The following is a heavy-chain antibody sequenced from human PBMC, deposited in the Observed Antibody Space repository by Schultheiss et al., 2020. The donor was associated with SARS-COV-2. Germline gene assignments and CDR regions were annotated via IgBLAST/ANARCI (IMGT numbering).Heavy chain of an antibody. CDR3: ASGYSSTTLGYFDY. CDR1: GYTFTSYD. CDR2: MNPNSGYT. V-gene: IGHV1-8*01. Sequence: ASVKVSCKASGYTFTSYDINWVRQATGQGLEWMGWMNPNSGYTGFAQRFQGRVTMTRDTSTSTAYMELSSLRSEDTAVYYCASGYSSTTLGYFDYWGQGTLVTVSS. J-gene: IGHJ4*02. D-gene: IGHD6-13*01.